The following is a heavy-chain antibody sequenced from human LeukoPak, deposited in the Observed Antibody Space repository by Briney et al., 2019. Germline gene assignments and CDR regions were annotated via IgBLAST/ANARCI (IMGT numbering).Heavy chain of an antibody. J-gene: IGHJ4*02. V-gene: IGHV3-7*03. CDR1: GFIFSTYW. D-gene: IGHD1-1*01. Sequence: SGGSLRLSCAASGFIFSTYWMSWVRQAPGKGLEWVANINQDGSDKYYVDPVKGRFTISRDNAKNSLYLQMNSLRAEDTAVYYCARDSSSVAGTVLDCWGQGALVTVSS. CDR3: ARDSSSVAGTVLDC. CDR2: INQDGSDK.